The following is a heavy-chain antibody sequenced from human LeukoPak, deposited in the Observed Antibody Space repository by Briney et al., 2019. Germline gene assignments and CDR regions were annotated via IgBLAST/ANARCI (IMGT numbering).Heavy chain of an antibody. V-gene: IGHV3-23*01. CDR1: GFTFSSYA. CDR2: ISGSGGST. CDR3: AKGRGNWNANWFDP. D-gene: IGHD1-20*01. Sequence: GGSLRLSCAASGFTFSSYAMSWVRQAPGKGPEWVSAISGSGGSTYYADSVKGRFTISRDNSKNTLYLQMNSLRAEDTAVYYCAKGRGNWNANWFDPWGQGTLVTVSS. J-gene: IGHJ5*02.